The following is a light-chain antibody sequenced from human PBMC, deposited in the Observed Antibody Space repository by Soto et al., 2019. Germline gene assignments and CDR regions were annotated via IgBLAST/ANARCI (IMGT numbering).Light chain of an antibody. Sequence: ETVMTQSPATLSVSPGERATLSFGASQSVSTNLAGYQQKPGQVPRLLIYGASTRARDIPARFSGSESGTEFTLTISSLQSEDFAVYYCQQYNEWPLTFGGGTKVEIE. J-gene: IGKJ4*01. CDR1: QSVSTN. CDR3: QQYNEWPLT. V-gene: IGKV3-15*01. CDR2: GAS.